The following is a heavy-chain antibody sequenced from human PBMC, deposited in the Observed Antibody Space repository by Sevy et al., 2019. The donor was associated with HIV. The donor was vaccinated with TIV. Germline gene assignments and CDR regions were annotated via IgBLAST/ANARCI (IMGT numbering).Heavy chain of an antibody. V-gene: IGHV1-24*01. CDR3: ATTKDYYDSSGSPFDY. J-gene: IGHJ4*02. CDR2: FDPEDDET. D-gene: IGHD3-22*01. Sequence: ASVKVSCMVSGYTISELSMHWVRQAPGKGLEWMGSFDPEDDETIYAQKFQGRVTMTEDTSTDTAYMELNNLRSEDTAVYYCATTKDYYDSSGSPFDYWGQGTLVTVSS. CDR1: GYTISELS.